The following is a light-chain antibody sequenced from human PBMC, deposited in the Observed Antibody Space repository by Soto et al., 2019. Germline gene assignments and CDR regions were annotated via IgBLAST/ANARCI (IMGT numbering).Light chain of an antibody. CDR2: GAS. Sequence: EIMLTQTPGTLSLSPGGRATLSCRASQSVSSSYLAWYQQKPGQAPRLLIYGASSRATGIPDRFSGSGSGTDFTLTISRLEPEDFAVYYCQQYGSSSWTFGQGTKVDIK. V-gene: IGKV3-20*01. CDR1: QSVSSSY. J-gene: IGKJ1*01. CDR3: QQYGSSSWT.